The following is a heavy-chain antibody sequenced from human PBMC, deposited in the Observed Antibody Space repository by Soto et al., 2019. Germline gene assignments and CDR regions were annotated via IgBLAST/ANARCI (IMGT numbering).Heavy chain of an antibody. D-gene: IGHD3-3*01. CDR3: ARFLPGFVGENEAFDF. V-gene: IGHV4-4*02. CDR2: IYHSGNT. Sequence: QVQLQESGPGLVKPSGTLSLTCTVSGGSISNNNWWSWVRQTPEKGLEWIGQIYHSGNTNYNPSLKSRVSMSVDKSKNQFSLKMNSATAADTAVYYCARFLPGFVGENEAFDFWGHVTLVTVSS. CDR1: GGSISNNNW. J-gene: IGHJ4*01.